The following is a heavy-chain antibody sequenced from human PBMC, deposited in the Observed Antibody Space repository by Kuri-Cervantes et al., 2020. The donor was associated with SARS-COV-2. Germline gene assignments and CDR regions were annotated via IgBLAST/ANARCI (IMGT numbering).Heavy chain of an antibody. Sequence: SVKVSCKASGYTFTSYAISWVRQAPGQELEWMGGIIPILGIANYAQKFQGRVTITADKSTSTAYMELSSLRSEDTAVYYCARGDSSGADYYYYGMDVWGQGTTVTVSS. D-gene: IGHD6-19*01. J-gene: IGHJ6*02. CDR2: IIPILGIA. CDR3: ARGDSSGADYYYYGMDV. V-gene: IGHV1-69*10. CDR1: GYTFTSYA.